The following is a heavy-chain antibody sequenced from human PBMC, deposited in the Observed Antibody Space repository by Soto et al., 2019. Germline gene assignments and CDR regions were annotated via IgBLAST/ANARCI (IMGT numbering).Heavy chain of an antibody. D-gene: IGHD3-10*01. V-gene: IGHV1-69*13. Sequence: SVKVSCKASGGTFSSYAISWVRQAPGQGPEWMGGIIPFSGTVTYTQRFQGRLTLTADEPTKTAYMELSSLRSEDTAVYYCARGSYDSYAGFFGMDVWGQGTKVTVSS. CDR2: IIPFSGTV. CDR3: ARGSYDSYAGFFGMDV. CDR1: GGTFSSYA. J-gene: IGHJ6*02.